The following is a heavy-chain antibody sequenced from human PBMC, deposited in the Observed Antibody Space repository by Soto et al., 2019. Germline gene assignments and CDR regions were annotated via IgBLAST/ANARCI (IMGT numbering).Heavy chain of an antibody. D-gene: IGHD3-3*01. V-gene: IGHV3-9*01. Sequence: EVQLVESGGDLVLPGRSLRLSCTASGFTFDAFATPWVRQAPGKGLEWVSGISWKSGSIGYADHVKGRFTISRDNAKESQYLEMNSLKTEDTALYYCAKTAPPYDSQGYYPIDIWGQGTLVSVSS. CDR2: ISWKSGSI. CDR1: GFTFDAFA. CDR3: AKTAPPYDSQGYYPIDI. J-gene: IGHJ3*02.